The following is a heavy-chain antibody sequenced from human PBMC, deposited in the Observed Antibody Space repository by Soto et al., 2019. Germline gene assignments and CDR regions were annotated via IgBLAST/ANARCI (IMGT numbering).Heavy chain of an antibody. V-gene: IGHV4-31*02. J-gene: IGHJ5*02. CDR2: IYYSGST. D-gene: IGHD2-15*01. Sequence: SETLSLTXTVSGGSISSGGYYWSWIRQHPGKGLEWIGYIYYSGSTYYNPSLKSRVTISVDTSKNQFSLKLSSVTAADTAVYYCARTPRASGPVGDWFDPWGQGTLVTVSS. CDR1: GGSISSGGYY. CDR3: ARTPRASGPVGDWFDP.